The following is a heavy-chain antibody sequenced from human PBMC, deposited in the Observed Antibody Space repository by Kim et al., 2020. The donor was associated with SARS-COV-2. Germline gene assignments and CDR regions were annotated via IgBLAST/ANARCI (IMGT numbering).Heavy chain of an antibody. CDR3: TRDRRGADNYDFGFDS. Sequence: ASVEGRFTISRDDSKNTLYLQMNRLKTEDTAVYYCTRDRRGADNYDFGFDSWGQGTLVTVSS. J-gene: IGHJ4*02. V-gene: IGHV3-72*01. D-gene: IGHD3-3*01.